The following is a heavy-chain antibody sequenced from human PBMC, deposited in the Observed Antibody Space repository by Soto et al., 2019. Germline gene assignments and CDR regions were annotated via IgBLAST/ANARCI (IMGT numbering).Heavy chain of an antibody. CDR3: ARTFETWIQLWLLTDY. CDR1: GYAFTSYC. CDR2: ISAYNGNT. V-gene: IGHV1-18*01. Sequence: ASVKVSCKASGYAFTSYCISWVLQAPGQGLEWMGWISAYNGNTNYAQKLQGRVTMTTDTSTSTAYMELRSLRSDDTAVYYCARTFETWIQLWLLTDYWGQGTLVTVSS. J-gene: IGHJ4*02. D-gene: IGHD5-18*01.